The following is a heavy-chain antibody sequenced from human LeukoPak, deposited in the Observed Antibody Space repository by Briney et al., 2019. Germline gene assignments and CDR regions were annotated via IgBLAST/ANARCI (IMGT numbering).Heavy chain of an antibody. CDR2: ISSSSSYI. Sequence: GGSLRLSCAASGFTVITNDMTWVRQAPGKGLEWVSSISSSSSYIYYADSVKGRFTISRDNAKNSPYLQMNSLRAEDTAVYYCASLITYYDFWSGYYWGQGTLVTVSS. J-gene: IGHJ4*02. CDR3: ASLITYYDFWSGYY. D-gene: IGHD3-3*01. CDR1: GFTVITND. V-gene: IGHV3-21*01.